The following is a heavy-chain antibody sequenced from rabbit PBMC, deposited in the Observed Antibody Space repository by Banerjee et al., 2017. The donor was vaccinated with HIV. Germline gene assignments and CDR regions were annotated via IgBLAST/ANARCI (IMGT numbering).Heavy chain of an antibody. V-gene: IGHV1S40*01. D-gene: IGHD8-1*01. CDR1: GFSFSYSDY. J-gene: IGHJ6*01. CDR2: ISAGVSFTT. Sequence: QSLEESGGDLVKPGASLTLTCTASGFSFSYSDYMCWVRQPPGKGPERIACISAGVSFTTYYATWAKGRFTISKTSSTTVSLQMTSLTAADTATYFCARDSGTSFSTYGMDLRGPGTLVTVS. CDR3: ARDSGTSFSTYGMDL.